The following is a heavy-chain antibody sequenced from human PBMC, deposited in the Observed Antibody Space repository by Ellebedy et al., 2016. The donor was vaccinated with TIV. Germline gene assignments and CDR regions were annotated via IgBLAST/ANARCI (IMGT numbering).Heavy chain of an antibody. Sequence: SETLSLXXAVYGGSFSGYYWSWIRQPPGKGLEWIGEINHSGSTNYNPSLKSRVTISVDTSKNQFSLKLSSVTAADTAVYYCARLLAPDVLRFLEWLPLGGFMDVWGKGTTVTVSS. V-gene: IGHV4-34*01. CDR2: INHSGST. CDR1: GGSFSGYY. J-gene: IGHJ6*03. CDR3: ARLLAPDVLRFLEWLPLGGFMDV. D-gene: IGHD3-3*01.